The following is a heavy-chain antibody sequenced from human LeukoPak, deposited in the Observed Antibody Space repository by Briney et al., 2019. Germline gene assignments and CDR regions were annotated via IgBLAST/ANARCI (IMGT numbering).Heavy chain of an antibody. Sequence: SETLSLTCTVSGGSISSSSYYWGWIRQPPGKGLEWIGSIYYSGSTYYNPSLKSRVTISVDTSKNQFSLKLSSVTAADTAVYYCARDSSEMSYNYYYYYMDVWGKGTTVTVSS. J-gene: IGHJ6*03. CDR2: IYYSGST. CDR3: ARDSSEMSYNYYYYYMDV. D-gene: IGHD2-2*01. V-gene: IGHV4-39*07. CDR1: GGSISSSSYY.